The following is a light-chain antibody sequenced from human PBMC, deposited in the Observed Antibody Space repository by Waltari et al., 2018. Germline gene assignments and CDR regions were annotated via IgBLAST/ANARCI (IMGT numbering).Light chain of an antibody. V-gene: IGLV2-23*02. CDR2: EVT. Sequence: QSALTQPASMSGSPGHWVTLSCTGTNGDVGGYTLFSWYQQHPGKPPKLIIFEVTNRPSGVPNRFSGSRSGNTASLTLSGLQPEDEAAYYCCSYAGTDSWVFGGGTKVTVL. CDR3: CSYAGTDSWV. CDR1: NGDVGGYTL. J-gene: IGLJ3*02.